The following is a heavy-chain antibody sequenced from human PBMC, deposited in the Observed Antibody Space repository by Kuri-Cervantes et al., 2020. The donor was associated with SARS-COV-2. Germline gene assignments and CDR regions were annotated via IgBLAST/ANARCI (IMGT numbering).Heavy chain of an antibody. CDR1: GGSISSYY. Sequence: GSLRLSCTVSGGSISSYYWSWIRQPPGKGLEWIGYIYYSGSTNYNPSLKSRVTISVDTSKNQFSLKLSSVTAADTAVYYCARDRSSVGTGYSYGLFDYWGQGTLVTVSS. J-gene: IGHJ4*02. D-gene: IGHD5-18*01. CDR3: ARDRSSVGTGYSYGLFDY. CDR2: IYYSGST. V-gene: IGHV4-59*01.